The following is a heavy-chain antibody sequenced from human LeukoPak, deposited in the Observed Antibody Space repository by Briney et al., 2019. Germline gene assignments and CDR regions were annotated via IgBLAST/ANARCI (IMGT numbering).Heavy chain of an antibody. CDR2: IYYSGST. CDR1: GGSISSGGYY. CDR3: ARSGGIQLGAFDI. J-gene: IGHJ3*02. Sequence: SETLSLTCTVSGGSISSGGYYWSWIRQHPGKGLGWIGYIYYSGSTYYNPSLKSRVTISVDTSKNQFSLKLSSVTAADTAVYYCARSGGIQLGAFDIWGQGTMVTVSS. D-gene: IGHD5-18*01. V-gene: IGHV4-31*03.